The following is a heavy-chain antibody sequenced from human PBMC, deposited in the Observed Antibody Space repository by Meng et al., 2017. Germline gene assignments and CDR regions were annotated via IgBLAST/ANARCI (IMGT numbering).Heavy chain of an antibody. CDR1: GFPFINYA. J-gene: IGHJ3*02. D-gene: IGHD6-19*01. CDR3: ARALSSGWGFDI. V-gene: IGHV3-48*04. CDR2: ITGSSDTT. Sequence: GESLKISCTASGFPFINYAMNWVRQAPGKGLEWLSTITGSSDTTYYADSVKGRFTISRDNAKKSLYLQMNSLRAEDTAVYYCARALSSGWGFDIWGQGTMVTVSS.